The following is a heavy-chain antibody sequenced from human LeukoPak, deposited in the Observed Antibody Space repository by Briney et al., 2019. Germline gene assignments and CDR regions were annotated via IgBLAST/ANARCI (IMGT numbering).Heavy chain of an antibody. J-gene: IGHJ4*02. CDR2: IGSSVSTR. CDR1: GFTFSSYS. Sequence: QPGGSLRLSCAVSGFTFSSYSMNWVRRAPGKGLEWVSYIGSSVSTRYYADSVKGRFTISRDNGKYSLYLQMNSLRAEDTAVYYCAREGSDFWSGYSKGYFDYWGQGTLVIVSS. V-gene: IGHV3-48*01. D-gene: IGHD3-3*01. CDR3: AREGSDFWSGYSKGYFDY.